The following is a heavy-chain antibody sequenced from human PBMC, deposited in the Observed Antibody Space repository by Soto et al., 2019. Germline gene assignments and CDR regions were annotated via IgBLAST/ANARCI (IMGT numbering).Heavy chain of an antibody. D-gene: IGHD5-12*01. CDR1: GFTVSSNY. Sequence: GGSLRLSCAASGFTVSSNYMSWVRQAPGKGLEWVSVIYSGGSTYYADSVKGRFTISRDNSKNTLYLQMNSLRAEDTAVYYCARGGIGATLNYYYYGMDVWGQGTTVTVSS. V-gene: IGHV3-53*01. CDR3: ARGGIGATLNYYYYGMDV. CDR2: IYSGGST. J-gene: IGHJ6*02.